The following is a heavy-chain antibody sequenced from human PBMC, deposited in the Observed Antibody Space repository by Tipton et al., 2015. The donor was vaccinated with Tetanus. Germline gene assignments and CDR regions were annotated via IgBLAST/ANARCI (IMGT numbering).Heavy chain of an antibody. CDR2: IYYSGST. D-gene: IGHD5-18*01. V-gene: IGHV4-61*01. CDR1: GGSVSSGSYC. J-gene: IGHJ4*02. Sequence: TLSLTCTVSGGSVSSGSYCWSWIRQPPGKGLEWTGYIYYSGSTKYNPSLKSRVTISVDTSKNQFSLKLSSVTAADTAVYYCARADTAMGLSYFDYWGQGTLVTVSS. CDR3: ARADTAMGLSYFDY.